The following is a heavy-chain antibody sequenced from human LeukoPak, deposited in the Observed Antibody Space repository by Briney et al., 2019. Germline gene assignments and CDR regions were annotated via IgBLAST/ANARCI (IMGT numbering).Heavy chain of an antibody. J-gene: IGHJ3*02. CDR2: ISGSGGST. CDR1: GFTFSSYA. D-gene: IGHD3-10*02. Sequence: GGSQRLSCAASGFTFSSYAMSWVRQSPGNGLEWVSAISGSGGSTYYADSVKGRFTISRDNSKNTLYLQMNSLRAEDTAVYYCAKAMFYAFDIWGQGTMVTVSS. V-gene: IGHV3-23*01. CDR3: AKAMFYAFDI.